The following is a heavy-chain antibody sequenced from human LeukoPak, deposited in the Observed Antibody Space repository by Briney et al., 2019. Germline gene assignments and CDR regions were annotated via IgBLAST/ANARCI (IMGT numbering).Heavy chain of an antibody. CDR3: AKGEGFYDRSAYDY. CDR1: GFTFSNYA. J-gene: IGHJ4*02. V-gene: IGHV3-23*01. D-gene: IGHD3-22*01. Sequence: GGPLRLSCAASGFTFSNYAMSWVRQAPGKGLEWLLDISGNGALTHYADSVKGRFTISRDNSKNSLFLQMNSLRAEDTAIYYCAKGEGFYDRSAYDYWGQGTLVTVSS. CDR2: ISGNGALT.